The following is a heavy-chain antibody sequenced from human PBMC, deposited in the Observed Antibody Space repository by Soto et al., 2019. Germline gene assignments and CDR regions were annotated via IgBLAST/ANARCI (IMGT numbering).Heavy chain of an antibody. Sequence: EVQLVESGGGLVKPGGSLRLSCAASGFTFSSYSMNWVRQAPGKGLEWVSSISSSSSYIYYADSVKGRFTISRDNAKNSLYLQMNSLRAEDTAVYYCARVLAAAGTRWFDPWGQGTLVTVSS. CDR2: ISSSSSYI. CDR1: GFTFSSYS. J-gene: IGHJ5*02. V-gene: IGHV3-21*01. D-gene: IGHD6-13*01. CDR3: ARVLAAAGTRWFDP.